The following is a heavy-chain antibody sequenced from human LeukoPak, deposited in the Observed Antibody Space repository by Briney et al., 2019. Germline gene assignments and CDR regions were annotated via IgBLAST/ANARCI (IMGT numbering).Heavy chain of an antibody. CDR3: ARAVAARPYYYYYYMDV. CDR1: GGIFSSFP. V-gene: IGHV1-69*11. Sequence: GASVKVSCKASGGIFSSFPISWVRQAPGQGLEWMGRLTPIVDTATYAQKFQGRVTITADESTSTAYMELSSLRSEDTAVYYCARAVAARPYYYYYYMDVWGKGTTVTVSS. D-gene: IGHD6-6*01. CDR2: LTPIVDTA. J-gene: IGHJ6*03.